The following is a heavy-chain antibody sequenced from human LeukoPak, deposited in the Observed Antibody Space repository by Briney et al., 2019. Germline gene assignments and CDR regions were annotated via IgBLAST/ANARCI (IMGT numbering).Heavy chain of an antibody. V-gene: IGHV3-21*01. J-gene: IGHJ4*02. CDR3: ARDPVTYDSSGYYIHPDY. D-gene: IGHD3-22*01. CDR2: ISSSSSYI. Sequence: GGSLRLSCAASGFTFSSYSMDWVRQAPGKGLEWVSSISSSSSYIYYADSVKGRFTISRDNAKNSLYLQMNSLRAEDTAVYYCARDPVTYDSSGYYIHPDYWGQGTLVTVSS. CDR1: GFTFSSYS.